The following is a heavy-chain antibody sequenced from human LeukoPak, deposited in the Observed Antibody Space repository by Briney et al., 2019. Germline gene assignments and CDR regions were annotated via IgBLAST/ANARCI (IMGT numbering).Heavy chain of an antibody. V-gene: IGHV3-23*01. D-gene: IGHD6-13*01. CDR3: ARRKLGTRTIAAAGPLDY. CDR2: ISTSGGST. J-gene: IGHJ4*02. Sequence: GGSLRLSCAASGFTFSSYWKSWVRQAPGKGLEWVSAISTSGGSTYHADSVKGRFTISRDNSKNTLYLQMNSLRAEDTAVYYCARRKLGTRTIAAAGPLDYWGQGTLVTVSS. CDR1: GFTFSSYW.